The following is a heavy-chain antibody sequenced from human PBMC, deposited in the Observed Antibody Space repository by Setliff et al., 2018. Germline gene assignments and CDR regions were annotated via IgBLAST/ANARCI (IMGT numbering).Heavy chain of an antibody. CDR1: GFTVSSNY. Sequence: GGSLRLSCAASGFTVSSNYMSWVRQAPGKGLEWVSYISSSGSTIYYADSVKGPFTISRDNAKNSLYLQMNSLRAEDTAVYYCARSPGGGSSWYGPFYYYYYGMDVWGQGTTVTVSS. D-gene: IGHD6-13*01. CDR3: ARSPGGGSSWYGPFYYYYYGMDV. V-gene: IGHV3-48*03. CDR2: ISSSGSTI. J-gene: IGHJ6*02.